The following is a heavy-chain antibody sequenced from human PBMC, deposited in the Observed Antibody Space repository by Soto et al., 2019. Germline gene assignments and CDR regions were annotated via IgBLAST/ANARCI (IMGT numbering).Heavy chain of an antibody. V-gene: IGHV1-8*01. D-gene: IGHD6-13*01. J-gene: IGHJ6*02. CDR3: AREWSAAGHFYGMDV. CDR1: GYTFTSYD. Sequence: GASVKVSCKTFGYTFTSYDINWVRQAPGQGLEWVGWMNTNSDDTRSAQKFRGRLTLTRDKSMRAVYMKLSNLRPGDTAVYYCAREWSAAGHFYGMDVWGQGTTVTVSS. CDR2: MNTNSDDT.